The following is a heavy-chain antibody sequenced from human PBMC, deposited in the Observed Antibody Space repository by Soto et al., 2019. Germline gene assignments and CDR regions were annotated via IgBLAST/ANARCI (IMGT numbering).Heavy chain of an antibody. D-gene: IGHD2-15*01. J-gene: IGHJ6*02. CDR1: GFTSSDHY. CDR3: VRHKVSPRGYDYYYYGMDV. Sequence: GGSLRLSCVASGFTSSDHYMTWVRQAPGRGLEWVSFIYRDGTTYYADSVKDRFTISRDNSKNTLYLQMSSLRAEDTAVYYCVRHKVSPRGYDYYYYGMDVWGQGTTVTVSS. CDR2: IYRDGTT. V-gene: IGHV3-66*04.